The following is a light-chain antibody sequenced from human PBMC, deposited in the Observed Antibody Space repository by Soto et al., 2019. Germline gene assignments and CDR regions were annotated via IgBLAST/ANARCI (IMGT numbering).Light chain of an antibody. V-gene: IGKV1-17*01. J-gene: IGKJ1*01. Sequence: DIQMTQSPSSLSASVGDRVTITCRASQGIRNDLGWYQQKPGKAPKLLIYDAYSLESGVTSRFSGSGSGTEFTLTISSLQPDDFATYYCQQYNSYLWTVGQGTKVEIK. CDR2: DAY. CDR1: QGIRND. CDR3: QQYNSYLWT.